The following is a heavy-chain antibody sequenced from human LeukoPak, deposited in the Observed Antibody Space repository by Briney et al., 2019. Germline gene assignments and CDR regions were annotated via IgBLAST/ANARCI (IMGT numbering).Heavy chain of an antibody. Sequence: GGSLRLPCATSGFTFSRYWMSWVRQAPGKGLEWVANIKQDGNNKNYADSVRGRFTISRDNAKNSLDLQMNSLRAEDTAIYYCARVDYIDEGWGYWGQGTQVTVSS. CDR2: IKQDGNNK. CDR3: ARVDYIDEGWGY. J-gene: IGHJ4*02. CDR1: GFTFSRYW. D-gene: IGHD3-9*01. V-gene: IGHV3-7*01.